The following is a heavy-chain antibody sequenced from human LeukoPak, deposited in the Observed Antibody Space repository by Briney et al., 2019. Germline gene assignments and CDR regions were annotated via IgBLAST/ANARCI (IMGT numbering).Heavy chain of an antibody. CDR2: INPNTGGT. CDR1: GFTFTGYY. Sequence: ASVKVSCKASGFTFTGYYVHWVRQAPGQGLERMGWINPNTGGTNYAQKFQGRVTMTRDTSINTAYMELSRLSSDDTAVYYCARGLTYYYYYSYMNVRGKGTTVTVSS. CDR3: ARGLTYYYYYSYMNV. J-gene: IGHJ6*03. V-gene: IGHV1-2*02.